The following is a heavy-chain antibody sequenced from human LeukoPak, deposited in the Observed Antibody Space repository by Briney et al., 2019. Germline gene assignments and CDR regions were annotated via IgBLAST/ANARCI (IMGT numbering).Heavy chain of an antibody. Sequence: PSETLSLTCTVSGGSISSYYWSWIRQPPGKGLEWIGYISYSGSTDYNPSLKSRVTISLDTSKNQFSLRLSSVTAADTAVYYCARETRLHSGSYSNDAFDIWGQGTRVIVSS. CDR1: GGSISSYY. CDR2: ISYSGST. D-gene: IGHD1-26*01. CDR3: ARETRLHSGSYSNDAFDI. V-gene: IGHV4-59*01. J-gene: IGHJ3*02.